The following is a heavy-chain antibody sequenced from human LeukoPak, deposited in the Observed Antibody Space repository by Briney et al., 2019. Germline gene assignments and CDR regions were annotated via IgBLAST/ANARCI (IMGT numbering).Heavy chain of an antibody. CDR3: AKEVDCPSDCLFFHS. D-gene: IGHD2-21*02. CDR1: GFTFDRFT. Sequence: GGSLRRSCAASGFTFDRFTSHWVRQTPGKGLEWISLINRRGHTFYADSVKGRFTISRDNSRNSVFLQMNSLRPEDTALYHCAKEVDCPSDCLFFHSWGQGTLVTVSS. J-gene: IGHJ4*02. V-gene: IGHV3-43*01. CDR2: INRRGHT.